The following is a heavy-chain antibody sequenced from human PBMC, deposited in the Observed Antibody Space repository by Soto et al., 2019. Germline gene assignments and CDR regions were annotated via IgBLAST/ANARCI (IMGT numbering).Heavy chain of an antibody. CDR3: ARGNIAAAGKTYY. V-gene: IGHV4-34*01. Sequence: SETLSLTCAVYGGSFSGYYWCWIRQRPGKGLEWIGEINHSGSTNYNPSLKSRVTISVDTSKNQFSLKLSSVTAANTAVYYCARGNIAAAGKTYYWCQGTLVTVSS. J-gene: IGHJ4*02. CDR1: GGSFSGYY. D-gene: IGHD6-13*01. CDR2: INHSGST.